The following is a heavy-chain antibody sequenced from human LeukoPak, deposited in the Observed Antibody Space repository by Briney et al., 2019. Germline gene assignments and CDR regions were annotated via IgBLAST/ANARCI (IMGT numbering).Heavy chain of an antibody. CDR1: GGSFSGYY. CDR3: ARGLDDITMVRGRSRWFDP. Sequence: PSETLSLTCAVYGGSFSGYYWSWIRQPPGKGLEWIGEINHSGSTNYNPSLKSRVTISVDTSKNQFSLKLSSVTAADTAVYYCARGLDDITMVRGRSRWFDPWGQGTLVTVSS. CDR2: INHSGST. D-gene: IGHD3-10*01. V-gene: IGHV4-34*01. J-gene: IGHJ5*02.